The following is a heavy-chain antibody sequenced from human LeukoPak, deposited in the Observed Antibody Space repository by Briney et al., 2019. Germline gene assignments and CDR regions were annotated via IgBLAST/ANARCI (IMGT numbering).Heavy chain of an antibody. V-gene: IGHV3-30*02. CDR3: AKVNIPRAVITAEGFDY. CDR2: IRYDAIDE. D-gene: IGHD2/OR15-2a*01. CDR1: GFTFSNYG. J-gene: IGHJ4*02. Sequence: GGSLRLSCAASGFTFSNYGMHWVRQAPGKGLEWVAFIRYDAIDEYYADSVKGRFSISRDNSKNTLYLQMTSLRAEDTALYYCAKVNIPRAVITAEGFDYWGQGTLVTVSS.